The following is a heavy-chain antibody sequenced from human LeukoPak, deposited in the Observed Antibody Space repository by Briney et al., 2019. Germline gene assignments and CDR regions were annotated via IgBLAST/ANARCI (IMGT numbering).Heavy chain of an antibody. CDR2: INPDGSDK. CDR3: ARGPGGAFDF. D-gene: IGHD1-1*01. J-gene: IGHJ3*01. Sequence: GGSLRLSCGASGFSFRTSWLNWVRQAPGKGLEWVASINPDGSDKYSVDSVKGRFTISRDNAKNSLYLQMNTLRAEDTAVYYCARGPGGAFDFWGQGAMVTVSS. CDR1: GFSFRTSW. V-gene: IGHV3-7*01.